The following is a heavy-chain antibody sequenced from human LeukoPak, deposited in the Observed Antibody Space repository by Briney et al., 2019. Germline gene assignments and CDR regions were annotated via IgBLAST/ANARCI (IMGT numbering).Heavy chain of an antibody. Sequence: GGSLRLSCAASGFTFSDYYMSWLRQAPGKGLEWVSYISSSGSTIYYADSVKGRFTISRDNAKNSLYLQMNSLRAEDTAVYYCARDDPYDFWSGLQLLDVWGQGTTVTVSS. V-gene: IGHV3-11*01. CDR1: GFTFSDYY. CDR2: ISSSGSTI. J-gene: IGHJ6*02. D-gene: IGHD3-3*01. CDR3: ARDDPYDFWSGLQLLDV.